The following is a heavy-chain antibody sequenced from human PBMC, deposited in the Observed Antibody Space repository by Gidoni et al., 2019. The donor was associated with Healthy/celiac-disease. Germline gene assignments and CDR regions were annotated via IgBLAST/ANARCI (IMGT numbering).Heavy chain of an antibody. D-gene: IGHD3-22*01. CDR2: IYYSGST. Sequence: QVQLQESGPGLVKPSQTLSLTCTVSGGSISSGGYYWSWIRQHPGKGLEWIGYIYYSGSTYYNPSLKSRVTISVDTSKNQFSLKLSSVTAADTAVYYCARVRDYDSSGYYPNWYFDLWGRGTLVTVSS. CDR3: ARVRDYDSSGYYPNWYFDL. V-gene: IGHV4-31*03. J-gene: IGHJ2*01. CDR1: GGSISSGGYY.